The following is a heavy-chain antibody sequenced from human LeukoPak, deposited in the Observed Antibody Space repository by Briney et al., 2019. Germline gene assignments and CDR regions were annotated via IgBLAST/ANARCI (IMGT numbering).Heavy chain of an antibody. CDR1: GYTFTNHY. V-gene: IGHV1-46*01. J-gene: IGHJ5*02. CDR3: ARDSSSSETAWWFDP. CDR2: INPSGGST. Sequence: ASVTVSFKSSGYTFTNHYMHWVRQAPGQGLEWLGIINPSGGSTDYAQKFQGRVTMTRDTSTSTVYMELSSLRSEDTGVYYCARDSSSSETAWWFDPWGQGTLVTVSS. D-gene: IGHD6-19*01.